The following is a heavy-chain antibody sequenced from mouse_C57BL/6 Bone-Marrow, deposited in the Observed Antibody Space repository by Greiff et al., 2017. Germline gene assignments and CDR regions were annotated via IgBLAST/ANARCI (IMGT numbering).Heavy chain of an antibody. CDR3: ARGEWLRRAWFAY. Sequence: VMLVESGAELARPGASVKLSCKASGYTFTSYGISWVKQRTGQGLEWIGEIYPRSGNTYYNEKFKGKATLTADKSSSTAYMELRSLTSEDSAVYFCARGEWLRRAWFAYWGQGTLVTVSA. J-gene: IGHJ3*01. CDR2: IYPRSGNT. CDR1: GYTFTSYG. V-gene: IGHV1-81*01. D-gene: IGHD2-2*01.